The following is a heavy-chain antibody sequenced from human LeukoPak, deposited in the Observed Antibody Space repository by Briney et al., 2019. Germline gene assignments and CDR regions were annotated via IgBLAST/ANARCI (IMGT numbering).Heavy chain of an antibody. CDR2: IKSKSDGETT. Sequence: PGGSLRLSCAASGFTFDVYGMSWVRQTPWKGLEWVGRIKSKSDGETTDYAAPVKGRFTISRDDAKTMVYLQMNSLKSEDTAVYYCTTDRGSVWGQGTLVTVSS. J-gene: IGHJ4*02. V-gene: IGHV3-15*01. CDR1: GFTFDVYG. CDR3: TTDRGSV.